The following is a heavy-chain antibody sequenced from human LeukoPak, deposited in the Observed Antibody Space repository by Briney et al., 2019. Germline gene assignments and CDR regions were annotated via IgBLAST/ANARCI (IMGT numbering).Heavy chain of an antibody. V-gene: IGHV1-18*01. CDR1: GYTFTSYG. D-gene: IGHD4-17*01. J-gene: IGHJ3*02. CDR2: ISAYNGNT. CDR3: ARDGPTVNHPKSDAFDI. Sequence: ASVKVSCKASGYTFTSYGISWVRQAPGQGLEWMGWISAYNGNTNYAQKLQGRVTMTTDTSTSTAYMELRSLRSDDTAVYYCARDGPTVNHPKSDAFDIWGQGTMVTVSS.